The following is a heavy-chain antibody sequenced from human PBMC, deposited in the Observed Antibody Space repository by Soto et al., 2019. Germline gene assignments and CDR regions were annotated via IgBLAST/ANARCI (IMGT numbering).Heavy chain of an antibody. V-gene: IGHV4-31*03. CDR1: GGSISSGGYY. J-gene: IGHJ4*02. Sequence: SSETLSLTCTVSGGSISSGGYYWSWIRQHPGKGLEWIGYIYYSGSTYYNPSLKSRVTISVDTSKNQFSLKLSSVTAADTAVYYCARGTPPSYYDILTGYFDYWGQGTLVTVSS. D-gene: IGHD3-9*01. CDR3: ARGTPPSYYDILTGYFDY. CDR2: IYYSGST.